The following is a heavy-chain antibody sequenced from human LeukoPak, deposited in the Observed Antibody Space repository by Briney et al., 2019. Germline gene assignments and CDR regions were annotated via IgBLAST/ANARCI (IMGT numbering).Heavy chain of an antibody. CDR3: AKEVYYSDGGAHPGDY. D-gene: IGHD3-22*01. J-gene: IGHJ4*02. V-gene: IGHV3-30*18. Sequence: PGRSLRLSCAASGFTFSSYGIHWVRQAPGEGLEWVAVISHDGSNKYYEDSVKGRFTISRDNSKNTLYLQMNSLRAEDTAVYYCAKEVYYSDGGAHPGDYWGQGTLVAVSS. CDR1: GFTFSSYG. CDR2: ISHDGSNK.